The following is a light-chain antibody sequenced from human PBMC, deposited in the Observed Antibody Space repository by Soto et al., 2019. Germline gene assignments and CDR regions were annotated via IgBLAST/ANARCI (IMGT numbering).Light chain of an antibody. CDR1: QSISSL. J-gene: IGKJ1*01. CDR3: HQYDSYSRT. Sequence: DIQMTQSPPTLSASVGDRVTITCRASQSISSLLAWYQQKPGKAPNLLIYSASSLKSGVPARFSGSGSATEFTLSISSLQPDDFATYYCHQYDSYSRTFGQGTKVDIK. V-gene: IGKV1-5*03. CDR2: SAS.